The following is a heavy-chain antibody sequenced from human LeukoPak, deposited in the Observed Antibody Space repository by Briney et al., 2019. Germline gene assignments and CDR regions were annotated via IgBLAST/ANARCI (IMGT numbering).Heavy chain of an antibody. Sequence: QPGRSLRLSCAASGFTFSSYGMHWVRQAPGKGLEWVAVISYDGSNKYYADSVKGRFTISRDNSKNTLYLQMNSLRAEDTAVYYCARDVIGYFDYWGQGTLVTVSS. CDR1: GFTFSSYG. CDR3: ARDVIGYFDY. J-gene: IGHJ4*02. V-gene: IGHV3-30*03. D-gene: IGHD2/OR15-2a*01. CDR2: ISYDGSNK.